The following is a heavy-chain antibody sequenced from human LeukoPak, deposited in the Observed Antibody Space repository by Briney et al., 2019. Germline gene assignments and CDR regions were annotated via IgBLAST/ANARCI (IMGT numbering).Heavy chain of an antibody. Sequence: GGSLRLSCAASGFTFSSYWMSWVRQAPGKGLEWVAVISYDGSNKYYADSVKGRFTTSRDNAKNSLYLQMNSLRAEDTALYHCARALYYDFWSGSPDDAFDIWGQGTMVTVSS. CDR2: ISYDGSNK. CDR3: ARALYYDFWSGSPDDAFDI. CDR1: GFTFSSYW. D-gene: IGHD3-3*01. J-gene: IGHJ3*02. V-gene: IGHV3-30-3*01.